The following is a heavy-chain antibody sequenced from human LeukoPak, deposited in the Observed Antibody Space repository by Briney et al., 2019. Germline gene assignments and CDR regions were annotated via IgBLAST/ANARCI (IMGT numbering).Heavy chain of an antibody. J-gene: IGHJ4*02. CDR1: SDSIGKYY. CDR3: ARHFASKHYFEH. CDR2: ISKSGTGTAST. D-gene: IGHD3-9*01. Sequence: PSETLSLTCTVSSDSIGKYYWSWIRQSPGKGLEWMGYISKSGTGTASTKYNPSLESRATMSVDTSKNQLSMNLISLTAADTAVYFCARHFASKHYFEHWGQGILVSVS. V-gene: IGHV4-59*08.